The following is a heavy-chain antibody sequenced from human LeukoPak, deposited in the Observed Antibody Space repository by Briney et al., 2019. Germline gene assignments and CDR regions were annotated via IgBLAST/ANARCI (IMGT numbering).Heavy chain of an antibody. CDR2: ISYTGSP. Sequence: SETLSLTCTVSGDPGSSANYYWGWIRQSPGKGLEWIGRISYTGSPYYNPSLKSRVTISIDKPNHQFSLKVTSVTAADTAVYSCPRFIGGSTCFSCFDPWGQGTLVTVSS. CDR3: PRFIGGSTCFSCFDP. D-gene: IGHD6-13*01. J-gene: IGHJ5*02. V-gene: IGHV4-39*07. CDR1: GDPGSSANYY.